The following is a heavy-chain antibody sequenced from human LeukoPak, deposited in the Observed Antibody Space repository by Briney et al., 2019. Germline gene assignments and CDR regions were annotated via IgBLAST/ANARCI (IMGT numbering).Heavy chain of an antibody. CDR3: ARVGGYCSSTSCLQNWFDP. V-gene: IGHV1-69*17. J-gene: IGHJ5*02. CDR1: GGTFSSYA. Sequence: SVKVSCKASGGTFSSYAISWVRQAPGLGLEWMGGIIPIFGIANYAQKFQGRVTITADKSTSTAYMELSSLRSEDTAVYYCARVGGYCSSTSCLQNWFDPWGQGTLVTVSS. CDR2: IIPIFGIA. D-gene: IGHD2-2*01.